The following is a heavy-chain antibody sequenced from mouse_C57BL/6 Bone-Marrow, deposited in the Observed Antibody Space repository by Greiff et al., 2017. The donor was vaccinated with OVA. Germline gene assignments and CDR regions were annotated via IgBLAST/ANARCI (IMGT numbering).Heavy chain of an antibody. CDR3: SLITSVDY. V-gene: IGHV1-69*01. D-gene: IGHD1-1*01. Sequence: QVQLQQPGAELVMPGASVKLSCKASGYTFTSYWMHWVKQRTGQGLEWIGEIDPSDSYTNYTQKFKGKSTLTVDKSSSTAYMQLSSLTSEDSAVYYCSLITSVDYWGQGTTLTVSS. CDR1: GYTFTSYW. J-gene: IGHJ2*01. CDR2: IDPSDSYT.